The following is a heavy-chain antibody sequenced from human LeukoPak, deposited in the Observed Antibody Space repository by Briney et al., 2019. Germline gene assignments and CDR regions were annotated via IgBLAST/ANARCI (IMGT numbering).Heavy chain of an antibody. J-gene: IGHJ6*02. Sequence: ASVKVSCKASGYTFTSYYMHWVRQAPGQGLEWMGIINPSGGSTSYAQKFQGRVTMTRDTSTSTVYMELSSLRSEDTDVYYCARNPRRNQLAMYDYYYGMDVWGQGTTVTVSS. V-gene: IGHV1-46*01. CDR1: GYTFTSYY. CDR2: INPSGGST. CDR3: ARNPRRNQLAMYDYYYGMDV. D-gene: IGHD2-2*01.